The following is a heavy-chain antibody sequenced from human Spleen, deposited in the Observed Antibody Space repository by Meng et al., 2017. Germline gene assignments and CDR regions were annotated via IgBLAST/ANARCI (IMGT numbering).Heavy chain of an antibody. Sequence: QPQLQASGPGLVRASQALAVTCRVSGGSISTSGYYWGWIRQPPGKGLEWIGSIGHSGFTYYTPSLKSRVTVSIDTSKNQFSLMLTSVTAADTAVYYCVRSSGWVRTGFDPWGQGTLVTVSS. CDR3: VRSSGWVRTGFDP. J-gene: IGHJ5*02. CDR2: IGHSGFT. V-gene: IGHV4-39*01. CDR1: GGSISTSGYY. D-gene: IGHD6-19*01.